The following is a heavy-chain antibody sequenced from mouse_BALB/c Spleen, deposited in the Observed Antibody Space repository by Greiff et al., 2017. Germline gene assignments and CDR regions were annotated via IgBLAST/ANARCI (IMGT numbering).Heavy chain of an antibody. V-gene: IGHV1-7*01. CDR2: INPSTGYT. Sequence: QVQLQQSGAELAKPGASVKMSCKASGYTFTSYWMHWVKQRPGQGLEWIGYINPSTGYTEYNQKFKDKATLTADKSSSTAYMQLSSLTSEDSAVYYCATIEVGYYDYDGFDYWGQGTTLTVSS. CDR3: ATIEVGYYDYDGFDY. D-gene: IGHD2-4*01. J-gene: IGHJ2*01. CDR1: GYTFTSYW.